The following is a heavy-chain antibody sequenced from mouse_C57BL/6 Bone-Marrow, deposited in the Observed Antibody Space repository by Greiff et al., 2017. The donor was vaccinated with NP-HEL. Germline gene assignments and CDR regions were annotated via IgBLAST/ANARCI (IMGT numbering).Heavy chain of an antibody. CDR3: ARSPNVYYYGSSYTFAY. CDR1: GYTFTSYT. J-gene: IGHJ3*01. Sequence: QVQLKESGAELARPGASVKMSCKASGYTFTSYTMHWVKQRPGQGLEWIGYINPSSGYTKYNQKFKDKATLTADKSSSTAYMQLSSLTSEDSAVYYCARSPNVYYYGSSYTFAYWGQGTLVTVSA. CDR2: INPSSGYT. V-gene: IGHV1-4*01. D-gene: IGHD1-1*01.